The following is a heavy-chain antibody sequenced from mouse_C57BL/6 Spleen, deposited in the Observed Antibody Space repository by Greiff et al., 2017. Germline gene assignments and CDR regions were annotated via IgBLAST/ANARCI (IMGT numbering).Heavy chain of an antibody. CDR1: GYTFTDYY. Sequence: QVQLQQSGPELVKPGASVKISCKASGYTFTDYYINWVKQRPGQGLEWIGWIFPGSGSTYYNEKFKGKATLTVDKSSSTAYMLLSSLTSEDSAVYFCAALHYYGSSWYYAMDYWGQGTSVTVSS. J-gene: IGHJ4*01. CDR3: AALHYYGSSWYYAMDY. CDR2: IFPGSGST. V-gene: IGHV1-75*01. D-gene: IGHD1-1*01.